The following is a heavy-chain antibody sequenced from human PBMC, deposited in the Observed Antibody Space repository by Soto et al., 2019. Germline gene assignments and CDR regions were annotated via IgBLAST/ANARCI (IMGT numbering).Heavy chain of an antibody. CDR2: INHSGGT. D-gene: IGHD2-15*01. Sequence: SETLSLTCAVYGGSFSGYYWSWIRQTPGKGLEWIGEINHSGGTYYSPSLQSRASISVDTSKNHFSLKLSSVTAADTAVYYCARVGHCSGGSCPWFDPWGQGTLVTVSS. J-gene: IGHJ5*02. V-gene: IGHV4-34*09. CDR3: ARVGHCSGGSCPWFDP. CDR1: GGSFSGYY.